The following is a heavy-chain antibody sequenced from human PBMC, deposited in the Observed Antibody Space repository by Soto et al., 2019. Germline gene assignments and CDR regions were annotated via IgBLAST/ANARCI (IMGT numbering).Heavy chain of an antibody. Sequence: GGSLRLSCAASGFTFSSYSMNWVRQAPGKGLEWVSYISSSSSTIYYADSVKGRFTISRDNAKNSLYLQMNSLRAEDTAVYYCARDIPRGASYLDNWGQGTLVTVSS. CDR2: ISSSSSTI. CDR3: ARDIPRGASYLDN. D-gene: IGHD1-26*01. V-gene: IGHV3-48*01. CDR1: GFTFSSYS. J-gene: IGHJ4*02.